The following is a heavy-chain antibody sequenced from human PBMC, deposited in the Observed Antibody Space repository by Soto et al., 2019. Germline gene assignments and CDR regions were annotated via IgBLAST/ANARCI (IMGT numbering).Heavy chain of an antibody. D-gene: IGHD3-10*01. J-gene: IGHJ6*02. V-gene: IGHV1-69*13. Sequence: SVKVYCKASGGTFSSYTISWVRQAPGQGLEWMGGIIPIFGTANYAQKFQGRVTITADESTSTAYMELSSLRSEDTAVYYCARGLKGITMVRGVIITFPYYFCMDVWG. CDR2: IIPIFGTA. CDR3: ARGLKGITMVRGVIITFPYYFCMDV. CDR1: GGTFSSYT.